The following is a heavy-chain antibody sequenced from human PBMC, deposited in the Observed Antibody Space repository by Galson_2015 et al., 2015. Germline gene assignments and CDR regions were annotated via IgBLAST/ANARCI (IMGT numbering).Heavy chain of an antibody. V-gene: IGHV1-58*02. Sequence: FSFSSSAMQWVRQDRGQRLERIGWIVVGSGNTNYAQKFQERVTITRDMSTSTAYMELSSLRSEDTAVYYCAAGFIAVAGTPYYYHYYGLDVWGQGTAVTVSS. J-gene: IGHJ6*02. CDR2: IVVGSGNT. D-gene: IGHD6-19*01. CDR1: FSFSSSA. CDR3: AAGFIAVAGTPYYYHYYGLDV.